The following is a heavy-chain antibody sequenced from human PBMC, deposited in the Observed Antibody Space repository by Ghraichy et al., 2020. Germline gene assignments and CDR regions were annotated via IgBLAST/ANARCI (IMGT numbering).Heavy chain of an antibody. V-gene: IGHV3-49*04. J-gene: IGHJ2*01. CDR3: SVDREYRTSSGDFGKYFDL. D-gene: IGHD6-6*01. CDR1: GFNFADCA. CDR2: ITSNTYGGTT. Sequence: GGSLRLSCPTSGFNFADCAMSWVRQAPGKGLEWVGFITSNTYGGTTAYASSVKGRFTISRDDSKSIAYLQMNSLKSDDTALYYCSVDREYRTSSGDFGKYFDLWGRGTQVSVSS.